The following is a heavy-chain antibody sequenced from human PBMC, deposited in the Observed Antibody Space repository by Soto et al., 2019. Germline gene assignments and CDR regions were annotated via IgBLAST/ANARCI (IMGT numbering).Heavy chain of an antibody. J-gene: IGHJ5*02. CDR1: GFTFSSYG. V-gene: IGHV3-30*18. D-gene: IGHD3-3*01. CDR3: AKVGDDFWSGYYDAWFDP. Sequence: GGSLRLSCAASGFTFSSYGMHWVRQAPGKGLEWVAVISYDGSNKYYADSVKGRFTISRDNSKNTLYLQMNSLRAEDTAVYYCAKVGDDFWSGYYDAWFDPWGQGTLVTVSS. CDR2: ISYDGSNK.